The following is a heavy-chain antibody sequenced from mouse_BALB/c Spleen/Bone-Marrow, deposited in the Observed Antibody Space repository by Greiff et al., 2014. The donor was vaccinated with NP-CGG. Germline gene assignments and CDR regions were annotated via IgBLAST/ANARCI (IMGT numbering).Heavy chain of an antibody. CDR1: GFTFSRYG. V-gene: IGHV5-6*02. Sequence: EVMLVESGGDLVKPGGSLKLSCAASGFTFSRYGMSWVRQIPDKRLEWVANISSGGSYTYYPDSVKGRFTISRDNAKNTLYLHMSSLKSEDTAMYYCARQYGNLGVMDYWGQGTSVTVSS. CDR2: ISSGGSYT. J-gene: IGHJ4*01. D-gene: IGHD2-1*01. CDR3: ARQYGNLGVMDY.